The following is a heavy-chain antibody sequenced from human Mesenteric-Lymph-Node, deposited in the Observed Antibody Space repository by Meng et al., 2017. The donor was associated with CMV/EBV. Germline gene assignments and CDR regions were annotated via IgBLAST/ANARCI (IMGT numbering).Heavy chain of an antibody. D-gene: IGHD1-26*01. CDR1: GFTFSSYS. J-gene: IGHJ4*02. Sequence: SGFTFSSYSMNWVRQAPGKGLEWVAVISYDASRKFYGDSVKGRFTISRDNSKSTVFLHMNSLTAEDTAVYYCARDSHIGTYAIDDYWGQGTLVTVSS. CDR3: ARDSHIGTYAIDDY. V-gene: IGHV3-30*03. CDR2: ISYDASRK.